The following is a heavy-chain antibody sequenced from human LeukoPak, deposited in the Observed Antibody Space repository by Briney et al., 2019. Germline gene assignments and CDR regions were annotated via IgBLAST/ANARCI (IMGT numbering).Heavy chain of an antibody. J-gene: IGHJ6*02. Sequence: ASVKVSCKASGYTFTSYDINWVRQATGQGLEWMGLMNPNRGNTGYAQKFQGRVTMTRNTSMSTAYMELSSLRSEDTAVYYCALLRVLQGNYYYYYGMDVWGQGTTVTVSS. CDR3: ALLRVLQGNYYYYYGMDV. D-gene: IGHD2-15*01. CDR2: MNPNRGNT. V-gene: IGHV1-8*02. CDR1: GYTFTSYD.